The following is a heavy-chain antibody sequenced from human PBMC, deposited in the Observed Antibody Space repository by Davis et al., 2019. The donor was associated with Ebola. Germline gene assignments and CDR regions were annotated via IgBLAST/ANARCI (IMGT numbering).Heavy chain of an antibody. CDR3: ATDYSGYESSALYYYYYGMDV. CDR1: GFTFSSYG. CDR2: ISYDGSNK. D-gene: IGHD5-12*01. J-gene: IGHJ6*04. Sequence: GGSLRLSCAASGFTFSSYGMHWVRHAPAERLEWVAVISYDGSNKYYADSVKGRFTISRDNSKNTLYLQMNSLRAEDTAVYYCATDYSGYESSALYYYYYGMDVWGEGTTVTVSS. V-gene: IGHV3-30*03.